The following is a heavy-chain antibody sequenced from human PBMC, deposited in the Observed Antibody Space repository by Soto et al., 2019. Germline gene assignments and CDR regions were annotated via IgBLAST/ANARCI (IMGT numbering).Heavy chain of an antibody. CDR1: GFTFSDFA. D-gene: IGHD5-12*01. J-gene: IGHJ4*01. Sequence: GGSLRLSCAASGFTFSDFAMTWVRQAPGKGLEWVSTIGPTYIYYADSVRGRFTISRDNAKNTLFLQMNSLRVDDSAFYYCAKALYTSGDGEVFDSWGHGTLVTVS. CDR3: AKALYTSGDGEVFDS. CDR2: IGPTYI. V-gene: IGHV3-21*04.